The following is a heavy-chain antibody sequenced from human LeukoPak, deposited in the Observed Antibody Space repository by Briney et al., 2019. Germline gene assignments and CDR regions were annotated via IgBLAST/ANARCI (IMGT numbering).Heavy chain of an antibody. CDR3: ARDLERLLWFGELLHTPRWFDP. D-gene: IGHD3-10*01. V-gene: IGHV1-2*02. CDR1: GYTFTGYY. J-gene: IGHJ5*02. Sequence: ASVKVSCKASGYTFTGYYMHWVRQAPGQGLEWMGWINPNSGGTNYAQKFQGRVTMTRDTSISTAYMELSRLRSDDTAVYYCARDLERLLWFGELLHTPRWFDPWGQGTLVIVSS. CDR2: INPNSGGT.